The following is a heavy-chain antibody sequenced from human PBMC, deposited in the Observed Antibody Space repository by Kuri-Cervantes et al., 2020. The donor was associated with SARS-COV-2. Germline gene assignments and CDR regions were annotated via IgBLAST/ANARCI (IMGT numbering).Heavy chain of an antibody. CDR1: GDSISSYF. V-gene: IGHV4-4*07. Sequence: SETLSLTCTVSGDSISSYFWSWVRQPAGKGLEWIGHIYTSGSTNYNPSLKSRVTTSVDTSKNHFSLRLSSVTAADTAVYYCARVLEGIVAAGSHYYYYMDVWGKGTTVTVSS. CDR3: ARVLEGIVAAGSHYYYYMDV. CDR2: IYTSGST. D-gene: IGHD6-13*01. J-gene: IGHJ6*03.